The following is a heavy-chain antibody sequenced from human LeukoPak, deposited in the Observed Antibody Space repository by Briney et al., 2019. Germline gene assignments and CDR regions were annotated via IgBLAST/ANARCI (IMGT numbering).Heavy chain of an antibody. J-gene: IGHJ4*02. D-gene: IGHD5-18*01. CDR1: GFTLSSYG. CDR3: AKGVAMGPFDY. V-gene: IGHV3-30*02. Sequence: GGSLRLSCAASGFTLSSYGMHWVRQAPGKGLEWVAFIRYDESNKYYVDSVKGRFTMSKDNYKDTLYLQMTDLRADDQAVHYGAKGVAMGPFDYWGQGTLLSVP. CDR2: IRYDESNK.